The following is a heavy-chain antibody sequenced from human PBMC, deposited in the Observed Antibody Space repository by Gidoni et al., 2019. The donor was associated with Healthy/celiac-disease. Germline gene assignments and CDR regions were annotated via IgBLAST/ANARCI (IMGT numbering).Heavy chain of an antibody. V-gene: IGHV3-23*01. CDR1: GFPFRRYA. J-gene: IGHJ4*02. CDR2: ISGSGGST. CDR3: AKGATIFGVVIYTKSFDY. D-gene: IGHD3-3*01. Sequence: EVQLLESGGGFVQPGGSLRLSCGASGFPFRRYAMRWVRQAPGKGLEWGSAISGSGGSTYYADSVKGRFTISRDNSKNTLYLQMNSLRAEDTAVYYCAKGATIFGVVIYTKSFDYWGQGTLVTVSS.